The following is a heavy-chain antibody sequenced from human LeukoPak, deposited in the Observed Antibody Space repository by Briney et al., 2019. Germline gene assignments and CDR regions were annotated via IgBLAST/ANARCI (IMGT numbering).Heavy chain of an antibody. CDR1: GYTFTSYG. V-gene: IGHV1-18*01. CDR2: ISAYNGNT. CDR3: ARELLWFGELFPQGAFDI. J-gene: IGHJ3*02. Sequence: ASVKVSCKASGYTFTSYGISWVRQAPGQGLEWMGWISAYNGNTNYAQKLQGRVTMTTDTSTSTAYMELSSLRSEDTAVYYCARELLWFGELFPQGAFDIWAKGQWSPSLQ. D-gene: IGHD3-10*01.